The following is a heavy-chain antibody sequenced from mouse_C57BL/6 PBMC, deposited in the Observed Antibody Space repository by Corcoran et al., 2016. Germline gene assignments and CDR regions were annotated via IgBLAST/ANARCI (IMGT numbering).Heavy chain of an antibody. Sequence: QVQLQQSGAELARPGASVKLSCKASGYTFTSYGISWVKQRTGQGLEWIGEIYPRSGNTYYNEKVKGKATLTADKSSSTAYMELRSLTSEDSAVYFCARLRLITTVDHPWYFDVWGTGTTVTVSS. CDR3: ARLRLITTVDHPWYFDV. V-gene: IGHV1-81*01. CDR1: GYTFTSYG. CDR2: IYPRSGNT. D-gene: IGHD1-1*01. J-gene: IGHJ1*03.